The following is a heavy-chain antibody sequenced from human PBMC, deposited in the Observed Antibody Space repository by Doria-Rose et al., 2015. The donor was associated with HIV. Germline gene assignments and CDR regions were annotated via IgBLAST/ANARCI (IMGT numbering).Heavy chain of an antibody. Sequence: QWGPVLVKPTETLTLTCTVSGVSLSSPGMGVSWIRQPPGKALEWLANTFSDDERSYKTSLKSRLTSSRGTSKCQVVLTMTDMDPVDTATYYCARIKSSRWYHKYYFDFWGQGTLVIVS. CDR3: ARIKSSRWYHKYYFDF. J-gene: IGHJ4*02. CDR2: TFSDDER. CDR1: GVSLSSPGMG. V-gene: IGHV2-26*01. D-gene: IGHD6-13*01.